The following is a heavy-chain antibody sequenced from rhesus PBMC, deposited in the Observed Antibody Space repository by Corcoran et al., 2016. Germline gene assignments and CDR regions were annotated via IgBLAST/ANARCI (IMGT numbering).Heavy chain of an antibody. V-gene: IGHV7-114*01. Sequence: QVQMVTSGAEVKQPGASVKVSCKDSGYTFTRYSLIWVRQAHGQRFEWMGWINTDTRNPTYAQGFKERLTFSMDTSISTAYLQISSLKTEDTAVYYCAKYTTYFDYWGQGVLVTVSS. D-gene: IGHD2-39*02. CDR3: AKYTTYFDY. CDR1: GYTFTRYS. J-gene: IGHJ4*01. CDR2: INTDTRNP.